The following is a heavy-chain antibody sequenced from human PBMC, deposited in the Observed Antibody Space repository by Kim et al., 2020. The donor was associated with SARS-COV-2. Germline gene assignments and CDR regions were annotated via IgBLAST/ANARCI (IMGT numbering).Heavy chain of an antibody. D-gene: IGHD4-17*01. CDR3: AKVKIDYGDFAFGY. J-gene: IGHJ4*02. CDR1: GFTFSSYA. Sequence: GGSLRRSCAASGFTFSSYAMSWVRQAPGKGLEWVSVIYSGGSSTYYADSVKGRFTISRDNSKNTLYLQMNSLRAEDTAVYYCAKVKIDYGDFAFGYWGQG. CDR2: IYSGGSST. V-gene: IGHV3-23*03.